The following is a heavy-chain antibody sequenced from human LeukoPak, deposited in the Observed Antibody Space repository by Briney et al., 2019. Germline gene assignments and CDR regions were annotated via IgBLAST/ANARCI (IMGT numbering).Heavy chain of an antibody. CDR3: ARDLDFHNFDY. Sequence: PGGSLRLSCAASGFSFSSYWMTWVRQAPGKGLEWVANIGKAGNGDYYVDSVKGRFTISRDNAKNSLYPQMNSLRAEDTAVYYCARDLDFHNFDYWGQGALVTVSS. CDR1: GFSFSSYW. V-gene: IGHV3-7*01. CDR2: IGKAGNGD. J-gene: IGHJ4*02.